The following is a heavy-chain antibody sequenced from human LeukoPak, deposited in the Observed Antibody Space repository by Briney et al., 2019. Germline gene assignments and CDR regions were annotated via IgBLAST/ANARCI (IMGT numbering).Heavy chain of an antibody. D-gene: IGHD1-14*01. V-gene: IGHV3-30*02. J-gene: IGHJ5*02. CDR2: IVNVGSDK. Sequence: GGSLRLSCAASGFRFRNYGMHWARQAPGKGLDWVAFIVNVGSDKYYADSVKGRFTISRDNSKNTLYLQMNSLRAEDTAVYYCATDNNVNPNWFDPWGQGTLVTVSS. CDR1: GFRFRNYG. CDR3: ATDNNVNPNWFDP.